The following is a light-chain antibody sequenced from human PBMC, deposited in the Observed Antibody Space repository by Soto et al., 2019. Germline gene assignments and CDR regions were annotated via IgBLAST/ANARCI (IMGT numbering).Light chain of an antibody. CDR1: QSVAANY. V-gene: IGKV3-20*01. CDR3: HQYGTATLP. J-gene: IGKJ3*01. CDR2: GAS. Sequence: EVVLTQSPGTLSLSPGERATLSCRASQSVAANYLAWYQKKRGQAPRLLIYGASSRATGIPDRFSGSGSGTDFNLTISRLETEDFSVYECHQYGTATLPFGPGTKVEIK.